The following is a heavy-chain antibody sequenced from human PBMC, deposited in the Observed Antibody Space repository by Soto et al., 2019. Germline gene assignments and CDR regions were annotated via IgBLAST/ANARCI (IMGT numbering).Heavy chain of an antibody. CDR2: ISAYNGNT. J-gene: IGHJ5*02. CDR3: ARDQQETYYYDSSGYYSSYNWFDP. V-gene: IGHV1-18*01. Sequence: ASVKVSCKASGYTFTIYGISWVLQAPGQGLEWMGWISAYNGNTNYAQKLQGRVTMTTDTSTSTAYMELSSLRSEDTAVYYCARDQQETYYYDSSGYYSSYNWFDPWGQGTLVTVSS. CDR1: GYTFTIYG. D-gene: IGHD3-22*01.